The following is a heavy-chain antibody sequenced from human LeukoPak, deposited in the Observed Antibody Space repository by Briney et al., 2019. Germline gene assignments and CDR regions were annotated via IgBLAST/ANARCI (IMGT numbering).Heavy chain of an antibody. D-gene: IGHD3-10*01. CDR3: ARHNSVTMIRGRLFAAFDI. J-gene: IGHJ3*02. CDR1: GGSISSSSYY. Sequence: SETLSLTCTVSGGSISSSSYYWGWIRQPPEKGLEWIGSIYYSGSTYYNPSLKSRVTISLDTSKNQFSLKLSSVTAADTAVYYCARHNSVTMIRGRLFAAFDIWGQGTMVSVSS. V-gene: IGHV4-39*01. CDR2: IYYSGST.